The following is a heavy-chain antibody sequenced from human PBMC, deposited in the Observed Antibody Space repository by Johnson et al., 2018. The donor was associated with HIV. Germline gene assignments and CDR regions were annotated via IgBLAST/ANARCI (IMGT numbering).Heavy chain of an antibody. CDR1: GFTFDDYA. Sequence: VQLVESGGGLVQPGRSLRLSCAASGFTFDDYAMHWLRQAPGQGLEWVSGISWKSGSIGYADSVRGRFTISRDNAKNSLYLQMNSLRAEDTAVYYCAREEGTDILTRGDAFDIWGQGTMVTVSS. D-gene: IGHD3-9*01. J-gene: IGHJ3*02. CDR2: ISWKSGSI. V-gene: IGHV3-9*01. CDR3: AREEGTDILTRGDAFDI.